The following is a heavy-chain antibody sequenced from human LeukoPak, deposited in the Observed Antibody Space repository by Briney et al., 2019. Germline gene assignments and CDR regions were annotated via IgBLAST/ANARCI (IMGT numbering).Heavy chain of an antibody. CDR2: IYYSGTT. D-gene: IGHD3-16*01. CDR1: GGSISSSSSHY. CDR3: ARHHTTSSLGACDY. Sequence: SETLSLTCTVSGGSISSSSSHYWVWIRQPPGKGLEWVGSIYYSGTTYYNPSLKSRLTISVDTSKNQFSLKLTSVTAADTAVYYCARHHTTSSLGACDYWGQGTQVTVSS. V-gene: IGHV4-39*01. J-gene: IGHJ4*02.